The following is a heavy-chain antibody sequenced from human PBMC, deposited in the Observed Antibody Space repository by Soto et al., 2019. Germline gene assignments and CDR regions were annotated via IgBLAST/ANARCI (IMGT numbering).Heavy chain of an antibody. CDR2: INHSGST. CDR1: GGSFSDYY. J-gene: IGHJ4*02. D-gene: IGHD3-10*01. V-gene: IGHV4-34*01. Sequence: SETLSLTCAVYGGSFSDYYWSWIRQPPGKGLEWIGEINHSGSTNYNPSLNSRVTISVDTSNNQFSLKLSSVTAADTAVYYCARGGVLWFGELSLDYWGQGTLVT. CDR3: ARGGVLWFGELSLDY.